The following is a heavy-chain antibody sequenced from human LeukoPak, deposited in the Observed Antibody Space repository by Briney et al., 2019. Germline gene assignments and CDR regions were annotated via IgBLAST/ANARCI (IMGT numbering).Heavy chain of an antibody. J-gene: IGHJ3*02. CDR2: ISTGGSTI. CDR3: ARVNYYASGRGWAFDI. Sequence: GGSLRLSCAASGFTFSSYSMNWVRQAPGKGLEWVSYISTGGSTIYYADSVKGRFTISRDNAKNSLYLQMNSLRAEDTAVYYCARVNYYASGRGWAFDIWGQGTMVIVSS. V-gene: IGHV3-48*04. D-gene: IGHD3-10*01. CDR1: GFTFSSYS.